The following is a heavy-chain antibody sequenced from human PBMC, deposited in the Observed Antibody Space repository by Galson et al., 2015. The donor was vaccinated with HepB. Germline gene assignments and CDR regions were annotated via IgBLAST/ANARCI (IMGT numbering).Heavy chain of an antibody. CDR2: IYPGDSDT. CDR3: ARSPYDSSGYYYVEGAFDI. D-gene: IGHD3-22*01. J-gene: IGHJ3*02. CDR1: GYSFTSYW. V-gene: IGHV5-51*01. Sequence: QSGAEVKKPGESLKISCKGSGYSFTSYWIGWVRQMPGKGLEWMGIIYPGDSDTRYSPSFQGQVTISADKSISTAYLQWSSLKASDTAMYYCARSPYDSSGYYYVEGAFDIWGQGTMVTVSS.